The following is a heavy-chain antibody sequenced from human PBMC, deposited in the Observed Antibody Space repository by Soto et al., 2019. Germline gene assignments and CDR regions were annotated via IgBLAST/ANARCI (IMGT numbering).Heavy chain of an antibody. CDR2: IIHSGGT. CDR1: GWSFSGYY. Sequence: PSETLSLTCAVYGWSFSGYYWSWIRQPPGKGLEWFGEIIHSGGTNYNPSLESRVTISADTTKNQLSLKLSTVTAAATTVYYYGRGQTYYYDSSGYYYYYGMDVWGQGTTVTVSS. D-gene: IGHD3-22*01. V-gene: IGHV4-34*01. CDR3: GRGQTYYYDSSGYYYYYGMDV. J-gene: IGHJ6*02.